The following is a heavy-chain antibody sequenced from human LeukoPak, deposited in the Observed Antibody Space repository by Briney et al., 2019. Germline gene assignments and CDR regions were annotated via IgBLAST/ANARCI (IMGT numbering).Heavy chain of an antibody. Sequence: ASVKVSCKASGYTFTGYYMHWVRQAPGQGLEWMGWINPHTAGTNYAQKFQGRVTMTRDTSISTAYMELSGLTSDDTAGYYCARPYCSGGSCHDYFDYWGQGTLVTVSS. CDR2: INPHTAGT. D-gene: IGHD2-15*01. CDR3: ARPYCSGGSCHDYFDY. J-gene: IGHJ4*02. CDR1: GYTFTGYY. V-gene: IGHV1-2*02.